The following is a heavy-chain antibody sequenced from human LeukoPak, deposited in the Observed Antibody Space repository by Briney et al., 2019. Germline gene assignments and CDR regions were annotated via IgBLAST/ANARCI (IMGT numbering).Heavy chain of an antibody. Sequence: PGGSLSLSCSVSGFTFRLYAMHWVRHAPGKGLEWVSGISWNSGSIGYADSVKGRFTISRDNAKNSLYLQMNSLRAGDTALYYCAKDLNGGIYWGQGTLVTVSS. CDR1: GFTFRLYA. CDR3: AKDLNGGIY. CDR2: ISWNSGSI. D-gene: IGHD2-8*01. J-gene: IGHJ4*02. V-gene: IGHV3-9*01.